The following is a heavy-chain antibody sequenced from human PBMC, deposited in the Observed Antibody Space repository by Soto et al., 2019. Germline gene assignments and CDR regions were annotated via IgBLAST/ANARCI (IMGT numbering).Heavy chain of an antibody. J-gene: IGHJ4*02. CDR1: GFTFGDYA. CDR2: IRSKAYGGTT. Sequence: SLRLSCTASGFTFGDYAMSWFRQAPGKGLEWVGFIRSKAYGGTTEYAASVKGRFTISRDDSKSIAYLQMNSLKTEDTAVYYCTRFGSSGWSYYFDYWGQGALVTVSS. V-gene: IGHV3-49*03. CDR3: TRFGSSGWSYYFDY. D-gene: IGHD6-19*01.